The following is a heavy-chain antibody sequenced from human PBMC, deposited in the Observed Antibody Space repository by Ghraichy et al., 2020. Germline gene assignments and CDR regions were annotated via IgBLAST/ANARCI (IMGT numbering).Heavy chain of an antibody. CDR1: GYTFSHYG. J-gene: IGHJ4*02. D-gene: IGHD1-1*01. V-gene: IGHV1-18*01. CDR2: ISAYNGNT. CDR3: ARDPPPGTTSTLDY. Sequence: ASVKVSCRASGYTFSHYGISWVRQAPGHGLEWVGYISAYNGNTNYAQNFQGRVTMTTDTSTSTAFMELRSLRYDDTAVYYCARDPPPGTTSTLDYWGQGTLVTVSS.